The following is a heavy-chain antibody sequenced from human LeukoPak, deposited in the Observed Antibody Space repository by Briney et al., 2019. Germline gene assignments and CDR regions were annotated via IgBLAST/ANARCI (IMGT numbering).Heavy chain of an antibody. CDR2: ISYDGSNK. Sequence: PGGSLRLSCAASGFTFSSYAMSWVRQAPGKGPEWVAVISYDGSNKYYADSVKGRFTISRDNSKNTLYLQMNSLRAEDTAVYYCARGSLPLGEKTYDYWGQGTLVTVSS. D-gene: IGHD3-16*01. CDR3: ARGSLPLGEKTYDY. V-gene: IGHV3-30-3*01. J-gene: IGHJ4*02. CDR1: GFTFSSYA.